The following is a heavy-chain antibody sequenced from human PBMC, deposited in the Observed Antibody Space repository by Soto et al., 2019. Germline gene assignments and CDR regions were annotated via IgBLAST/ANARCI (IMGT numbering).Heavy chain of an antibody. CDR2: IYYSGST. CDR3: ARADSSGYYPDY. CDR1: GGSISSGGYY. Sequence: QVQLQESGPGLVKPSQTLSLTCTVSGGSISSGGYYWSWIRQHPGKGLEWIGYIYYSGSTYYNPSLKRRVTISVDTSKNQCSLKLSSVTAADTAVYYCARADSSGYYPDYWGQGTLVTVSS. D-gene: IGHD3-22*01. V-gene: IGHV4-31*03. J-gene: IGHJ4*02.